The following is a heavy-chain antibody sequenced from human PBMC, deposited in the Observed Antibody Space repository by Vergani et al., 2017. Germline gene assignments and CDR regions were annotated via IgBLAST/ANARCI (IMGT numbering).Heavy chain of an antibody. Sequence: QMQLQESGPGLVKASETLSLTCTVSGDSIISRSYYWGWIRQPPGKRLEWIGSIYNSGNGDPSSFLKSRLTISADTSKNQFSLRLTSVTAADTAVYYCASGKYYSDSTSHFRGRYFDVWGRGTLVTVPS. CDR2: IYNSGNG. D-gene: IGHD3-16*01. CDR1: GDSIISRSYY. V-gene: IGHV4-39*01. CDR3: ASGKYYSDSTSHFRGRYFDV. J-gene: IGHJ2*01.